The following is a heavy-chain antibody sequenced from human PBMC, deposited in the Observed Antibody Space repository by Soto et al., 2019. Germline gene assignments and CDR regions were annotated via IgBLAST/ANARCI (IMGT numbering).Heavy chain of an antibody. CDR1: GYTLTELS. D-gene: IGHD2-2*01. CDR3: ATALIAMTDYYFDY. V-gene: IGHV1-24*01. Sequence: ASVKVSCKVSGYTLTELSMHWVRQAPGKGLEWMGGFDPEDGETIYAQKFQGRVTMTEDTSTDTAYMELSSLRSEDTAVYYCATALIAMTDYYFDYWGQGTLVTVSS. CDR2: FDPEDGET. J-gene: IGHJ4*02.